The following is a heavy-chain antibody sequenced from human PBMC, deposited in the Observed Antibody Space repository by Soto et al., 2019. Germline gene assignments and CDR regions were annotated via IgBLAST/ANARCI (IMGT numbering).Heavy chain of an antibody. V-gene: IGHV1-3*05. D-gene: IGHD3-3*01. Sequence: QVQLVQSGAEEKKPGASVKVSCKAPGYTFTSYAMHWVRQAPGQRHEWMGWINAGNGNTKYSQKFQGRVTITRDTSASTAYMELSSLRSEDTAVYYCARDMYYDFWSGLFDYWGQGTLVTVSS. CDR1: GYTFTSYA. J-gene: IGHJ4*02. CDR3: ARDMYYDFWSGLFDY. CDR2: INAGNGNT.